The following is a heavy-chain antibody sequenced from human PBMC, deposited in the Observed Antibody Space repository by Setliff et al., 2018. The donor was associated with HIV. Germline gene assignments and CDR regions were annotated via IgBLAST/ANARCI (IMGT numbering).Heavy chain of an antibody. D-gene: IGHD3-10*01. CDR3: AGPRGDEAFDI. J-gene: IGHJ3*02. CDR2: IMPIIHFT. Sequence: GASVKVSCKASGGSSSTYAINRVRQAPGQGLEWMGQIMPIIHFTNYAQKFQGRVTISADESTSTMYMELTSLRSEDTAVYYCAGPRGDEAFDIWGQGTMVTVSS. V-gene: IGHV1-69*10. CDR1: GGSSSTYA.